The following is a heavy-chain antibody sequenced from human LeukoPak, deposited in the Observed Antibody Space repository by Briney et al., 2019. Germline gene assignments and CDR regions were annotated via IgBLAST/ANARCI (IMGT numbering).Heavy chain of an antibody. Sequence: ASVKVSCKASGYTFTSYYMHWVRQAPGQGLEWMGIINPSGGSTSYAQKFQGRVTITADESTSTAYMELSSLRSEDTAVYYCASKGSSSWFYYFDYWGQGTLVTVSS. V-gene: IGHV1-46*01. D-gene: IGHD6-13*01. J-gene: IGHJ4*02. CDR2: INPSGGST. CDR1: GYTFTSYY. CDR3: ASKGSSSWFYYFDY.